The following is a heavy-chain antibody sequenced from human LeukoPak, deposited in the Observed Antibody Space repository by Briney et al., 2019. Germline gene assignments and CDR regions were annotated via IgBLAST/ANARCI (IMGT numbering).Heavy chain of an antibody. CDR1: GGSISSGSFS. J-gene: IGHJ6*02. V-gene: IGHV4-30-2*06. CDR3: AKDKEAGTAGYYYGMDV. CDR2: IYHSGGP. D-gene: IGHD1-7*01. Sequence: SQTLSLTCAVSGGSISSGSFSCNWLRQSPGKGLEWIGYIYHSGGPYYNPSLENRVTISLDRSKNQFSLNLTSVTAADTALYYCAKDKEAGTAGYYYGMDVWGQGTTVTVSS.